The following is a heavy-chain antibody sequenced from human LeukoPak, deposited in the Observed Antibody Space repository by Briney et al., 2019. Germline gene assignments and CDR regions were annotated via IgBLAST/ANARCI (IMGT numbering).Heavy chain of an antibody. CDR2: ISYDETQK. J-gene: IGHJ4*02. Sequence: PGGSLRLSCAASGFIFSTSAMHWVRQAPGKGLEWVAVISYDETQKYYADSVKGRFTIFRDNSRNTLFLQMNTLRVEDTSVYYCMRGSYGDFYWGLGTLVTVSS. V-gene: IGHV3-30-3*01. CDR3: MRGSYGDFY. CDR1: GFIFSTSA. D-gene: IGHD2-21*02.